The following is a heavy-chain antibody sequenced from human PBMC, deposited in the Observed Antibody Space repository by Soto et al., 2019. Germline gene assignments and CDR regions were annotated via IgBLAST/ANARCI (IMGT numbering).Heavy chain of an antibody. CDR1: GGSFSGYY. CDR3: ARGPPIFY. CDR2: INHSGST. D-gene: IGHD3-9*01. Sequence: SETLSLTCAVYGGSFSGYYWNWIRQPPGKGLEWIGEINHSGSTNYNPSLKSRVTISVDRSKNQFSLKLSSVTAADTAVYYCARGPPIFYWGQGTLVTVS. V-gene: IGHV4-34*01. J-gene: IGHJ4*02.